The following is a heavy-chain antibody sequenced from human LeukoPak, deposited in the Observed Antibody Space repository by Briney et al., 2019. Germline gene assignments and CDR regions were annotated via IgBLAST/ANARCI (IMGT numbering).Heavy chain of an antibody. CDR1: GFTFDDYT. Sequence: GGSLRLSCAASGFTFDDYTMHWVRQAPGKGLEWVSLISWDGGSTYYADSVKGRFTISRDNSKNSLYLQMNSLRTEDTALYYCTSAPTGTTDYFDYWGQGTLVTVSS. J-gene: IGHJ4*02. CDR3: TSAPTGTTDYFDY. V-gene: IGHV3-43*01. D-gene: IGHD1-1*01. CDR2: ISWDGGST.